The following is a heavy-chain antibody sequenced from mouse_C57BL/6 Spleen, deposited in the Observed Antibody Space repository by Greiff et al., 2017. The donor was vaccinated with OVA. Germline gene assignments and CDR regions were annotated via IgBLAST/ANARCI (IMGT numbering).Heavy chain of an antibody. V-gene: IGHV1-55*01. CDR2: IYPGSGST. J-gene: IGHJ3*01. CDR1: GYTFTSYW. D-gene: IGHD2-4*01. CDR3: AREGYGRLRGLAY. Sequence: QVQLQQPGAELVKPGASVKMSCKASGYTFTSYWITWVKQRPGQGLEWIGDIYPGSGSTNYNEKFKSKATLTVDTSSSTAYMQLSSLTSEDSAVYYCAREGYGRLRGLAYWGQGTLVTVSA.